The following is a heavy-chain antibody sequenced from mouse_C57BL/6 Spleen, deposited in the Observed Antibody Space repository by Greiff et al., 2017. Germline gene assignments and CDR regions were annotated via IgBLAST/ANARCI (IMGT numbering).Heavy chain of an antibody. CDR1: GYTFTGYW. CDR3: ASGKNYYGSSRFAY. Sequence: QVQLQQSGAELMKPGASVKLSCKATGYTFTGYWIEWVKQRPGHGLEWIGEILPGSGSTNYNEKFKGKATFTADTSSNTAYMQLSSLTTEDSAIYYCASGKNYYGSSRFAYWGQGTLVTVSA. V-gene: IGHV1-9*01. D-gene: IGHD1-1*01. CDR2: ILPGSGST. J-gene: IGHJ3*01.